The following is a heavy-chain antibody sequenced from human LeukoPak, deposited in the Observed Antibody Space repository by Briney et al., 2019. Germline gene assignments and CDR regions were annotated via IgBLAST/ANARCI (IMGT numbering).Heavy chain of an antibody. D-gene: IGHD1-1*01. CDR2: INHSGST. CDR1: GGSFSGYY. V-gene: IGHV4-34*01. CDR3: ETYNWKAHVNL. J-gene: IGHJ4*02. Sequence: PSETLSLTCAVYGGSFSGYYWIWIRQPPGKGLEWIGEINHSGSTNYNPSLKSRVTISVDTSKNQFYLKLSCVTAADTAAYYCETYNWKAHVNLWGQGTLVTVSS.